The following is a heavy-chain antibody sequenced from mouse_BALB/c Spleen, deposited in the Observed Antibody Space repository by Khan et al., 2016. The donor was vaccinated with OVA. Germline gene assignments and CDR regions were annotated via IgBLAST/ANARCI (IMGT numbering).Heavy chain of an antibody. CDR1: GDSITSGY. J-gene: IGHJ2*01. CDR2: INYSGST. Sequence: EVQLQESGPSLVKPSQTLSLTCSVTGDSITSGYWNWIRKFPGNKLEYMGYINYSGSTYYNPSLKSRISITRDTSKNQYYLQLNSVTSEDTATYXCARSNYRYDGYFDYWGQGTTLTVSS. V-gene: IGHV3-8*02. CDR3: ARSNYRYDGYFDY. D-gene: IGHD2-14*01.